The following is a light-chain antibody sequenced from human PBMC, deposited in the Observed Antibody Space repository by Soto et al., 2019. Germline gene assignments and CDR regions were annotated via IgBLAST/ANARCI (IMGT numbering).Light chain of an antibody. CDR2: DVN. CDR3: SSYTSSSTWV. Sequence: QSALTQPASVSGSPGQSITISCTGTSSDVGGYKYVSWYQQHPGKAPKLIIYDVNNRPSGVSNRFSGSKSGNTASLTISGLQAEDEADYYCSSYTSSSTWVFGGGTKLTAL. CDR1: SSDVGGYKY. J-gene: IGLJ3*02. V-gene: IGLV2-14*03.